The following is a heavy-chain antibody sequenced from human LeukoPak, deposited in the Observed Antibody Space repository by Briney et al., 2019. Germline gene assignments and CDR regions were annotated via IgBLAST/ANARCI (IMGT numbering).Heavy chain of an antibody. D-gene: IGHD4-17*01. CDR1: GGSISSGSYY. J-gene: IGHJ5*02. CDR2: IYTSGST. Sequence: SQTLSLTCTVSGGSISSGSYYWSWIRQPAGKGLEWIGRIYTSGSTNYNPSLKSRVTISVDTSKNQFSLKLSSVTAADTAVYYCARAFYAEWFDPWGQGTLVTVSS. CDR3: ARAFYAEWFDP. V-gene: IGHV4-61*02.